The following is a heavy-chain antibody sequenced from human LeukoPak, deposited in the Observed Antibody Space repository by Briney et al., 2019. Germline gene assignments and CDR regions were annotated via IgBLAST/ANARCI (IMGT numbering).Heavy chain of an antibody. V-gene: IGHV4-59*08. Sequence: SETLSLTCTVSGGSINSYYWSWIRQPPGKGLEWIGYIYYSGSTNYNPSLKSRVTISVDTSKNQFSLRLSSVTAADTAVYYCARQAYRGGAGWYHRYFDYWGQGTLVTVSS. CDR2: IYYSGST. D-gene: IGHD6-19*01. CDR1: GGSINSYY. J-gene: IGHJ4*02. CDR3: ARQAYRGGAGWYHRYFDY.